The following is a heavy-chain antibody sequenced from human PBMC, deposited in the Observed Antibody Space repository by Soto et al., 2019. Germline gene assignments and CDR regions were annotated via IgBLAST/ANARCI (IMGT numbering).Heavy chain of an antibody. V-gene: IGHV5-51*01. Sequence: GEFLRSAFRSSGDSFARYWIGWVRQMPGKGLEWMGIIYPGDSDTRYSPSFQGQVTISADKSISTAYLQWSSLKASDTAMYYCARLRAAARIPWGQGTLVTVSS. CDR3: ARLRAAARIP. CDR2: IYPGDSDT. J-gene: IGHJ5*02. CDR1: GDSFARYW. D-gene: IGHD6-13*01.